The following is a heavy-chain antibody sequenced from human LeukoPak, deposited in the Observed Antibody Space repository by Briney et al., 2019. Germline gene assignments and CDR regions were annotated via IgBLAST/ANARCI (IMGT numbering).Heavy chain of an antibody. CDR1: GLTFRSYW. CDR3: ARESIFSSGWSVFDF. J-gene: IGHJ4*02. Sequence: PGGSLRLSCEASGLTFRSYWMHWVRQAPGKGLEWVSSISSSSSYIYYADSVKGRFTISRDNAKSSLYLQMNSLRAEDTAVYYCARESIFSSGWSVFDFWGQGTLVTVSS. CDR2: ISSSSSYI. D-gene: IGHD6-19*01. V-gene: IGHV3-21*01.